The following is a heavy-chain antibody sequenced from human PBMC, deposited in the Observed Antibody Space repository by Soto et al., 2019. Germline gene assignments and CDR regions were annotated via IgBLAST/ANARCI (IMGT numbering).Heavy chain of an antibody. CDR3: ARDLAAGEH. Sequence: QVQLVQSGAEVKKPGASVKLSCRKSGYTFTHYYIHWVRQAPGQGLEWLAIINPASGSTNYAQDFLGRVTLTMDTSTTTVYMELSGLRAEDTAIFYCARDLAAGEHWGQGTLVTVSS. CDR2: INPASGST. V-gene: IGHV1-46*01. J-gene: IGHJ4*02. D-gene: IGHD6-25*01. CDR1: GYTFTHYY.